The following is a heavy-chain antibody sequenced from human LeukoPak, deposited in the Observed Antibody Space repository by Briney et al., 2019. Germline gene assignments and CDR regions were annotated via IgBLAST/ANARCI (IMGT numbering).Heavy chain of an antibody. CDR1: GFTFSDYY. J-gene: IGHJ4*02. CDR3: ARLGSIEPAAILYYFDY. V-gene: IGHV3-11*04. D-gene: IGHD2-2*01. CDR2: ISSSSSTI. Sequence: GGSLRLSCAASGFTFSDYYMSWIRQAPGKGLEWVSYISSSSSTIYYADSVKGRFTISRDNAKNSLYLQMNSLRAEDTAVYYCARLGSIEPAAILYYFDYWGQGTLVTVSS.